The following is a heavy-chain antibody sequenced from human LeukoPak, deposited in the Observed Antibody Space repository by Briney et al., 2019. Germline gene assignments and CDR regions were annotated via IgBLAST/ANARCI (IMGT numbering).Heavy chain of an antibody. Sequence: PSETLSLTCTVSGGSISNNYWSWIRQPARKGLGWIGRIYTSGSTNYNPSLKSRVTMSVDTSKNQFSLKLSSVTAADTAVYYCARDRDDSSGYFNYYYYYGMDVWGQGTTVTVSS. V-gene: IGHV4-4*07. J-gene: IGHJ6*02. CDR1: GGSISNNY. D-gene: IGHD3-22*01. CDR3: ARDRDDSSGYFNYYYYYGMDV. CDR2: IYTSGST.